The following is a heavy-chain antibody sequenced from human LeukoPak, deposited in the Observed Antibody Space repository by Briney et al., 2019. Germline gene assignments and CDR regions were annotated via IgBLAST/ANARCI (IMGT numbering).Heavy chain of an antibody. CDR2: INWNGGST. Sequence: GGSLRLSCAASGFTFDDYGMSWVRQAPGKGLEWVSGINWNGGSTGYADSVKGRFTISRDNAKNSLYLQMNSLGAEDTALYYCAREKGYSYGFPFDYWGQGTLVTVSS. V-gene: IGHV3-20*04. D-gene: IGHD5-18*01. CDR3: AREKGYSYGFPFDY. J-gene: IGHJ4*02. CDR1: GFTFDDYG.